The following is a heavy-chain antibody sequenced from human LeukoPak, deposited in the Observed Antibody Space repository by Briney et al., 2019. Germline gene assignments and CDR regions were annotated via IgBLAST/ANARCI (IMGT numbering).Heavy chain of an antibody. CDR2: ISGSGGST. V-gene: IGHV3-23*01. Sequence: AGGSLRLSCAASGFTFSSYAMSWVRQAPGKGLEWVSAISGSGGSTYYADSVKGRFTISRDNSKNTLYLQMNSLRAEDTAVYYCAKGLYGDYGDNWFDPWGQGTLVTVSS. CDR3: AKGLYGDYGDNWFDP. D-gene: IGHD4-17*01. J-gene: IGHJ5*02. CDR1: GFTFSSYA.